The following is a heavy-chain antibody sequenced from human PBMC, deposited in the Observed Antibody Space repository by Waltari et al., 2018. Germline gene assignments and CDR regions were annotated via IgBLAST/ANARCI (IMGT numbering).Heavy chain of an antibody. V-gene: IGHV4-38-2*01. CDR2: IYHSGST. J-gene: IGHJ6*02. Sequence: QVQLQESGPGLVKPSETLSLTCAVSGYSISSGYYWGWIRQPPGKGLEWIGSIYHSGSTSYNPSLKSRVTISVDTSKNQFSLKLSSVTAADTAVYYCGGSPYYYYGMDVWGQGTTVTVSS. CDR3: GGSPYYYYGMDV. CDR1: GYSISSGYY.